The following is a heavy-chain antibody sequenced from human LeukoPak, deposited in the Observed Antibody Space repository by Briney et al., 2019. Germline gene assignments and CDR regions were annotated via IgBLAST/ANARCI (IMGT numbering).Heavy chain of an antibody. V-gene: IGHV3-20*04. CDR2: INWNGGST. J-gene: IGHJ6*03. CDR3: ARRGYDILTGNYDYYYYMDV. CDR1: GFTFDDYG. Sequence: GGSLRLSCAAAGFTFDDYGMSWVRQAPGKGLEWVSGINWNGGSTVYADSVKGRFTISRDNAKNSLYLQMNSLRAEDTALYYCARRGYDILTGNYDYYYYMDVWGKGTTVTVSS. D-gene: IGHD3-9*01.